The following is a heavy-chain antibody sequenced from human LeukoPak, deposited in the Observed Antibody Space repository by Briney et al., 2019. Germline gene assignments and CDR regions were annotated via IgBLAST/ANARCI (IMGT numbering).Heavy chain of an antibody. Sequence: ASVKVSCKASGYTFTGYYMHWVRQAPGQGLEWMGWINPNSGGTNYAQKFQGRVTMTRDTSISTAYMELSRPRSDDTAVYYCARESAATSEGFSDYWGQGTLVTVSS. CDR3: ARESAATSEGFSDY. V-gene: IGHV1-2*02. J-gene: IGHJ4*02. CDR1: GYTFTGYY. D-gene: IGHD2-15*01. CDR2: INPNSGGT.